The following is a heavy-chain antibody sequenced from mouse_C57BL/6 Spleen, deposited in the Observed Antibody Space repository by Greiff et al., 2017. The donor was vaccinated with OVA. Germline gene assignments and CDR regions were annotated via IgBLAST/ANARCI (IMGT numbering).Heavy chain of an antibody. D-gene: IGHD3-3*01. J-gene: IGHJ4*01. CDR2: IRSKSNNYAT. CDR1: GFSFNTYA. CDR3: VRHELWPGDYYAMDY. Sequence: EVGGVGAGVGVVQPKGSLKLSCAASGFSFNTYAMNWVRQAPGKGLEWVARIRSKSNNYATYYADSVKDRFTISRDDSESMLYLQMNNLKTEDTAMYYCVRHELWPGDYYAMDYWGQGTSVTVSS. V-gene: IGHV10-1*01.